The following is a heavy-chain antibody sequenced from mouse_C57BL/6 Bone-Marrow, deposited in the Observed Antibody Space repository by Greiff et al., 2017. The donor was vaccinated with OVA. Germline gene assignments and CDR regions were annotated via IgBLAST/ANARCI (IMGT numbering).Heavy chain of an antibody. V-gene: IGHV1-69*01. CDR2: IDPSDSYT. Sequence: QVQLKQPGAELVMPGASVKLSCKASGYTFTSYWMHWVKQRPGQGLEWIGEIDPSDSYTNYNQKFKGKSTLTVDKSSSTAYMQLSSLTSEDSAVYYCARRRTVVAPLGYFDVWGTGTTVTVSS. J-gene: IGHJ1*03. CDR1: GYTFTSYW. D-gene: IGHD1-1*01. CDR3: ARRRTVVAPLGYFDV.